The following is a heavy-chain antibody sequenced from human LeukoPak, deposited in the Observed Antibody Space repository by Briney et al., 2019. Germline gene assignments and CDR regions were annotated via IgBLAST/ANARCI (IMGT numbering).Heavy chain of an antibody. CDR1: GFTFSDYS. CDR3: ATVWCSSVSCYSPFDY. V-gene: IGHV3-48*01. D-gene: IGHD2-15*01. CDR2: IHRSGTAI. J-gene: IGHJ4*02. Sequence: GGSLRLSCTASGFTFSDYSFTWTRQAPGKGLEWVSYIHRSGTAIYYRGSVKGRFTISRDNSKNTLYLQMNSLRAEDTAVYYCATVWCSSVSCYSPFDYWGQGTLVTVSS.